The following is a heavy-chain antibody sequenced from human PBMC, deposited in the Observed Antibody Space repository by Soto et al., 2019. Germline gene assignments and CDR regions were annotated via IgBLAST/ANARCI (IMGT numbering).Heavy chain of an antibody. CDR1: GGSISSGGYY. Sequence: SETLSLTCTVSGGSISSGGYYWSWIRQHPGKGLEWIGYIYYSGSTYYNPSLKSRVTISVDTSKNQFSLKLSSVTAADTAVYYCARDRRTSEVSYYGMDVWGQGTTVTVSS. V-gene: IGHV4-31*03. J-gene: IGHJ6*02. CDR2: IYYSGST. CDR3: ARDRRTSEVSYYGMDV.